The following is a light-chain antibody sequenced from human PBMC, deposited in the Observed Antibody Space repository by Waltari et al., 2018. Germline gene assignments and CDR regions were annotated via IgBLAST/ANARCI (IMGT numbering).Light chain of an antibody. V-gene: IGLV1-40*01. CDR3: QSYDSSLSIVV. J-gene: IGLJ2*01. Sequence: QSVLTQPPSVSGAPGQRVTLSCTGSTSNIASGYDVHWYQQLPGTAPKLLIYGHTNRPSGVPDRFSGSKSGTSASLAITGLQAEDEADYYCQSYDSSLSIVVFGGGTKLTVL. CDR2: GHT. CDR1: TSNIASGYD.